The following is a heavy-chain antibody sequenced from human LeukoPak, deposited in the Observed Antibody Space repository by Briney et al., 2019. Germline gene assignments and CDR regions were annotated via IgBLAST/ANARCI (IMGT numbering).Heavy chain of an antibody. V-gene: IGHV3-9*03. J-gene: IGHJ6*04. Sequence: PGRSLRLSCAASGFTFDDYAMHWVRQAPGKGLEWVSGISWNSGSIGYADSVKGRFTIPRDNAKNSLYLQMNSLRAEDMALYYCARQGVYYYDSSGLDVWGKGTTVTVSS. CDR1: GFTFDDYA. CDR3: ARQGVYYYDSSGLDV. D-gene: IGHD3-22*01. CDR2: ISWNSGSI.